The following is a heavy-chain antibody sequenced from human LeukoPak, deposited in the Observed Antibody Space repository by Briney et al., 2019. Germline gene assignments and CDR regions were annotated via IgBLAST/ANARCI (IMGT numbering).Heavy chain of an antibody. CDR3: VRGDTRDY. D-gene: IGHD2-2*01. Sequence: PGGSLRLSCAVSGFTFSTYTMNWARQAPGKGLEWASSISNDGSYSHYADSVKGRFTISRDNAKNSLYVQMNSLRAEDTAVYYCVRGDTRDYWGQGTLVTVSS. V-gene: IGHV3-21*01. CDR1: GFTFSTYT. CDR2: ISNDGSYS. J-gene: IGHJ4*02.